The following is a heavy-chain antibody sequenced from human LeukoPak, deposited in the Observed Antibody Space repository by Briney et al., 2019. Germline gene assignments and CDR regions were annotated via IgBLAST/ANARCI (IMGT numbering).Heavy chain of an antibody. CDR3: ARFGGERAP. Sequence: SETLSLTCTVSGGSISSYYWSWIRQPPGKGLEWIGYIYYSGSTNYNPSLKSRVTISVDTSKNQFSLRLSSVTAADTAVYYCARFGGERAPWGQGALVTVSS. CDR2: IYYSGST. J-gene: IGHJ5*02. CDR1: GGSISSYY. V-gene: IGHV4-59*01. D-gene: IGHD3-10*01.